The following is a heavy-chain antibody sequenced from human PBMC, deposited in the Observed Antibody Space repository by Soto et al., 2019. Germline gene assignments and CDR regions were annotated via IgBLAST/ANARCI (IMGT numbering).Heavy chain of an antibody. D-gene: IGHD6-19*01. CDR3: ARERRYSSGLFDY. J-gene: IGHJ4*02. CDR2: IYHSGST. CDR1: GYSISSGYY. V-gene: IGHV4-38-2*02. Sequence: SETLSLTCAVSGYSISSGYYWGWIRQPPGKGLEWIGSIYHSGSTYYNPSLKSRVTISVDTSKNQFSLKLSSVTAADTAVYYCARERRYSSGLFDYWGQGTLVTVSS.